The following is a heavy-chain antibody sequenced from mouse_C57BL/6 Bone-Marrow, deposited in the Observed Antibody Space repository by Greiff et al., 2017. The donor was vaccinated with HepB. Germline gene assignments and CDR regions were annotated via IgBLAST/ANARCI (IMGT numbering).Heavy chain of an antibody. J-gene: IGHJ1*03. Sequence: DVKLQESGPGLVKPSQSLSLTCSVTGYSITSGYYWNWIRQFPGNKLEWMGYISYDGSNNYNPSLKNRISITRDTSKNQFFLKLNSVTTEDTATYYCAREDYGSSYPHVWGTGTTVTVSS. CDR3: AREDYGSSYPHV. CDR1: GYSITSGYY. D-gene: IGHD1-1*01. V-gene: IGHV3-6*01. CDR2: ISYDGSN.